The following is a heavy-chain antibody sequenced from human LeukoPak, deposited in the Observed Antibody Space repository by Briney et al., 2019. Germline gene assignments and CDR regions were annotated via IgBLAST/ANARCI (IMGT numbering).Heavy chain of an antibody. CDR3: ASTNRGGYSYGTLDY. J-gene: IGHJ4*02. CDR1: GGSISPYY. V-gene: IGHV4-59*01. D-gene: IGHD5-18*01. Sequence: SETLSLTCTVSGGSISPYYWSWIRQPPGKGLEWIGYIHYSGSTNYNPSLKSRVTISVDTSKNQFSLKLSSVTAADTAVYYCASTNRGGYSYGTLDYWGQGTLVTVSS. CDR2: IHYSGST.